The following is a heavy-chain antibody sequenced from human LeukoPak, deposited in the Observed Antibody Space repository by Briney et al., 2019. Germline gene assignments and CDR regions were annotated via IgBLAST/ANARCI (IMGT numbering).Heavy chain of an antibody. CDR3: AKAGRGGAITMVRGVKGDYYYMDV. CDR1: GFTFSDYY. CDR2: ISTSGSTI. D-gene: IGHD3-10*01. Sequence: PGGSLRLSCAASGFTFSDYYMSWIRQAPGKGLEWVSYISTSGSTIYYADSLKGRFTISRDNSKNTLYLQMNSLRAEDTAVYYCAKAGRGGAITMVRGVKGDYYYMDVWGKGTTVTISS. V-gene: IGHV3-11*01. J-gene: IGHJ6*03.